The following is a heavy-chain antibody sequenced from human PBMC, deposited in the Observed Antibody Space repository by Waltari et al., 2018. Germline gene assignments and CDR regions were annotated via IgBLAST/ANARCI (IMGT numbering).Heavy chain of an antibody. Sequence: EVQLVESGGGLVQPGGSLRLSCAASGFTFSSYWMSWVRQAPGKGLEWVANIKQDGSEKYYVDSVKGRFTISRDNAKNSLYLQMNSLRAEDTAVYYCARDAVRYSSSSEYFQHWGQGTLVTVSS. D-gene: IGHD6-6*01. CDR3: ARDAVRYSSSSEYFQH. CDR2: IKQDGSEK. J-gene: IGHJ1*01. V-gene: IGHV3-7*01. CDR1: GFTFSSYW.